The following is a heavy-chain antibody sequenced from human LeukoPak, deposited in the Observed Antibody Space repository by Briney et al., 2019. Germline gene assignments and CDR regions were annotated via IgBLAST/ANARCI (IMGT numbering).Heavy chain of an antibody. V-gene: IGHV4-30-4*07. J-gene: IGHJ4*02. Sequence: SETLSLTCAVAGRSISSGGYSWGWIRQPPGKGLEWIGYIYYSGSTYYNPSLKSRVTISADTSKNQFSLKLYSVTAADTAVYYCATRKLGNDYWGQGTLVTVSS. CDR3: ATRKLGNDY. CDR2: IYYSGST. CDR1: GRSISSGGYS. D-gene: IGHD7-27*01.